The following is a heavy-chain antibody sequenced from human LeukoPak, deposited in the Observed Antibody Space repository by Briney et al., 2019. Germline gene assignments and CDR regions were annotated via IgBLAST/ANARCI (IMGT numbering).Heavy chain of an antibody. CDR3: ARDPTPRYCSGGSCYTHYGMDV. V-gene: IGHV3-21*01. J-gene: IGHJ6*02. D-gene: IGHD2-15*01. CDR1: GFTFSSYT. CDR2: ISSSSSYI. Sequence: PGGSLRLSCAASGFTFSSYTMNWVRQAPGKGLEWVSPISSSSSYIYYADSVKGRLTISRDNAKNSLYLQMNSLRAEDTAVYYCARDPTPRYCSGGSCYTHYGMDVWGQGTTVAVSS.